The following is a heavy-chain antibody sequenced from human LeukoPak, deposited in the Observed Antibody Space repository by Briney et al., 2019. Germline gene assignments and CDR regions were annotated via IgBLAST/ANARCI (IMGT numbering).Heavy chain of an antibody. CDR1: GRTFSSYA. D-gene: IGHD6-13*01. J-gene: IGHJ5*02. Sequence: SVKVSCKASGRTFSSYAISWVRQAPGQGLEWMGGIIPIFGTANYAQKFQGRVTITTDESTSTAYMELSSLRSEDTAVYYCATGGGSSWQFNWFDPWGQGTLVTVS. CDR3: ATGGGSSWQFNWFDP. CDR2: IIPIFGTA. V-gene: IGHV1-69*05.